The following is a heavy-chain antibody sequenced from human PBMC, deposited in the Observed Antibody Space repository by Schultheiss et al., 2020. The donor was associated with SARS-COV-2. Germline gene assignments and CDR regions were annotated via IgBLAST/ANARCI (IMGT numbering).Heavy chain of an antibody. V-gene: IGHV3-9*01. CDR2: ISWNSGSI. J-gene: IGHJ5*02. CDR1: GFTFSRYW. Sequence: SLKISCAASGFTFSRYWMHWVRQATGKGLEWVSGISWNSGSIGYADSVKGRFTISRDNAKNSLYLQMNSLRAEDTALYYCAKDNTYGFWSANWFDPWGQGTLVTVSS. CDR3: AKDNTYGFWSANWFDP. D-gene: IGHD3-3*01.